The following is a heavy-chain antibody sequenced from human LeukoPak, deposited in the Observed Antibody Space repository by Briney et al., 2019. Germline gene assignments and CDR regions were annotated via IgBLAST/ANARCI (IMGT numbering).Heavy chain of an antibody. J-gene: IGHJ5*02. Sequence: GGSLRLSCAGSGFTFSSYWMHWVRQAPGKGLVWVSRISTDASSTTYADSVKGRFTISRDNAKGTLYLQMNSLRAEDTAVYYCARDIVVVPLVMGWFDPWGQGTLVTVSS. CDR3: ARDIVVVPLVMGWFDP. V-gene: IGHV3-74*01. CDR1: GFTFSSYW. CDR2: ISTDASST. D-gene: IGHD2-2*01.